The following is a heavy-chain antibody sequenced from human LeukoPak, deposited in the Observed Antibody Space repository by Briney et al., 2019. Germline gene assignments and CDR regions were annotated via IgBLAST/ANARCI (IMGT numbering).Heavy chain of an antibody. Sequence: SETLSLTCAVYGGSFSGYYWSWIRQPPGKGLEWIGEINHSGSINYNPSLKSRVTISVDTSKNQFSLKLSSVTAADTAVYYCARRGYCSSTSCYGYYYYGMDVWGQGTTVTVSS. CDR1: GGSFSGYY. CDR2: INHSGSI. V-gene: IGHV4-34*01. CDR3: ARRGYCSSTSCYGYYYYGMDV. J-gene: IGHJ6*02. D-gene: IGHD2-2*03.